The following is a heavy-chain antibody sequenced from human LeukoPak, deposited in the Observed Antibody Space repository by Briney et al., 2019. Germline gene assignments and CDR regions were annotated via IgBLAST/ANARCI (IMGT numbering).Heavy chain of an antibody. CDR1: GYNFISYY. J-gene: IGHJ6*02. Sequence: GESLKISCKASGYNFISYYMHWVRQAPGQGLEWMGIINPSGGSTSYAQKFQDRVTMTRDTSTSTVYMELSSLKSEDTAVYYCAREDVVLVDAVRYYYYGMDVWGQGTTVTVSS. CDR2: INPSGGST. CDR3: AREDVVLVDAVRYYYYGMDV. V-gene: IGHV1-46*01. D-gene: IGHD2-8*01.